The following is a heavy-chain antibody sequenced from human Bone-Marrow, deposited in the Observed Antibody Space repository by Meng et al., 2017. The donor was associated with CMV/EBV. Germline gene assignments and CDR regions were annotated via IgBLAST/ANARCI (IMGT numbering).Heavy chain of an antibody. CDR3: ARAIVGALGMDV. V-gene: IGHV4-31*03. Sequence: SETLSLTCTVSGGSISSGGYYWSWIRQHPGKGLEWIGYIYYSGNTYYNPSLKSRVTISVDTSKNQFSLKLSSVTAADTAVYYCARAIVGALGMDVWGQGTTVTASS. CDR1: GGSISSGGYY. CDR2: IYYSGNT. D-gene: IGHD1-26*01. J-gene: IGHJ6*02.